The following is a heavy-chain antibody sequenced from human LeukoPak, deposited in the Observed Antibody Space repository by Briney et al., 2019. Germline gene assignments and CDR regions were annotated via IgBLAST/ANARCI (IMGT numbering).Heavy chain of an antibody. J-gene: IGHJ4*02. CDR3: ASFLAHRSNDY. CDR2: VHYTGTT. Sequence: SETLSLTCSVSGVSMSSYYWSWIRQPPGKGLEWIGYVHYTGTTNYNASLKSRVTISQDTSKNQFSLRLSSVTAADTAVYYCASFLAHRSNDYWGQGTLVTVSS. V-gene: IGHV4-59*01. CDR1: GVSMSSYY. D-gene: IGHD2/OR15-2a*01.